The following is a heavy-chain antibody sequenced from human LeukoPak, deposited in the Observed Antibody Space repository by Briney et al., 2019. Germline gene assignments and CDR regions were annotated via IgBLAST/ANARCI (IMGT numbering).Heavy chain of an antibody. CDR2: IIPIFGTA. CDR3: ARASYGSGSYYGYYYYYMDV. CDR1: GYTFTSYG. Sequence: SVKVSCKASGYTFTSYGISWVRQAPGQGLEWMGGIIPIFGTANYAQKFQGRVTITADESTSTAYMELSSLRSEDTAVYYCARASYGSGSYYGYYYYYMDVWGKGTTVTISS. J-gene: IGHJ6*03. D-gene: IGHD3-10*01. V-gene: IGHV1-69*13.